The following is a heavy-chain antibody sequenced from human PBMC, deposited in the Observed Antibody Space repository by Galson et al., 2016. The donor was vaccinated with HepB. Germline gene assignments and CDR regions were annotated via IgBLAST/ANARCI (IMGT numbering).Heavy chain of an antibody. J-gene: IGHJ4*02. CDR1: GGFISSGGHY. Sequence: TLSLTCTVSGGFISSGGHYWSWLRQHPGKGLEWIGYIYYSGTAFFNPSLKSRVSMSVDTSKNQFYLRLNSVTAADTAVYYCAVDYGGNSAFDSWGQGTLATVSS. CDR3: AVDYGGNSAFDS. V-gene: IGHV4-31*03. CDR2: IYYSGTA. D-gene: IGHD4-23*01.